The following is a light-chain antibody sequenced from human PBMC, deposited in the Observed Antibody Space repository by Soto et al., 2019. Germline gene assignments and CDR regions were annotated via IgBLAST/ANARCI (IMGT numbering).Light chain of an antibody. Sequence: EVVMTQSPATPTVSPRGRATLSCRASQTVSRNLAWYQQRPGQAPRLLIYDISNRAAGVPARFSGSGSETEFTPTIRSLQSEDFAVYFCQQYNNWHSFGQGTRLEIK. CDR3: QQYNNWHS. CDR2: DIS. CDR1: QTVSRN. J-gene: IGKJ5*01. V-gene: IGKV3-15*01.